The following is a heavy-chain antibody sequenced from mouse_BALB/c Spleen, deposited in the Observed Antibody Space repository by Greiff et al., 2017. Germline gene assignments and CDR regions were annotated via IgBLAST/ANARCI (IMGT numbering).Heavy chain of an antibody. J-gene: IGHJ4*01. CDR3: ARGDYRYDADDWDAMDY. D-gene: IGHD2-14*01. Sequence: EVKLVESGGGLVKPGGSLKLSCAASGFTFSDYYMYWVRQTPEKRLEWVATISDGGSYTYYPDSVKGRFTISRDNAKNNLYLQMSSLKSEDTAMYYCARGDYRYDADDWDAMDYWGQGTSVTVSS. CDR1: GFTFSDYY. CDR2: ISDGGSYT. V-gene: IGHV5-4*02.